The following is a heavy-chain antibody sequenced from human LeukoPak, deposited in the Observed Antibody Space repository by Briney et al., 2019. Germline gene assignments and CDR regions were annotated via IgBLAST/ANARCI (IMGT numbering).Heavy chain of an antibody. CDR2: ISAYNVNT. CDR1: GYTFTRYG. D-gene: IGHD5-18*01. V-gene: IGHV1-18*01. CDR3: ARARDVDTAMLP. J-gene: IGHJ4*02. Sequence: GASVKVSCKASGYTFTRYGISWVRQAPGQGLEWMGWISAYNVNTNYAQNLQGRVTMTTDTSTSTAYMELRGLRSDDTAVYYCARARDVDTAMLPWGQGTLVTVSS.